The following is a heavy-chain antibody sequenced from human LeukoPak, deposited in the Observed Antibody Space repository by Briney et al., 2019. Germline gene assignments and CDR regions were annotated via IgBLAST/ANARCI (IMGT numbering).Heavy chain of an antibody. CDR3: ANDFDH. V-gene: IGHV3-23*01. J-gene: IGHJ4*02. Sequence: SGGSLRLSCSASGFTFNNYAMSWVRQAPGQGLEWVSTISGSDDNTYYEDSVKVRFTISRDISKNTLDLQMNSLRADDTAVYYCANDFDHWGQGTLVTVSS. CDR2: ISGSDDNT. CDR1: GFTFNNYA.